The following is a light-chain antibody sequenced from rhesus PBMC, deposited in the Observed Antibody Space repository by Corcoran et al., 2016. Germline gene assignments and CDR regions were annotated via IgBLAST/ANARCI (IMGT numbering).Light chain of an antibody. CDR3: QQSSSFPFT. V-gene: IGKV6-55*01. CDR2: YAS. CDR1: QSIGSS. J-gene: IGKJ3*01. Sequence: EIVLTQSPAFQSVTLKEKVTITCQASQSIGSSLHWYQQKPDQSPKLLIKYASQSISGVPSRFSGSGSATDFTLTINSLEAEDSATYYCQQSSSFPFTFGPGTKLDIK.